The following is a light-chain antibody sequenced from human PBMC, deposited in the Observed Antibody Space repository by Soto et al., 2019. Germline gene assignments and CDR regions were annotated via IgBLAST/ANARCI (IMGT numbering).Light chain of an antibody. CDR1: QSVSTY. CDR2: DAS. Sequence: ILLTQSPSTLSLSPGDRATLSCRASQSVSTYLAWYQQKPGQAPRLLISDASNRATGIPARFSGSGSGTDFTLTINSLEPEDFAVYYCQQRSYWSWTFGHGTKVDIK. J-gene: IGKJ1*01. V-gene: IGKV3-11*01. CDR3: QQRSYWSWT.